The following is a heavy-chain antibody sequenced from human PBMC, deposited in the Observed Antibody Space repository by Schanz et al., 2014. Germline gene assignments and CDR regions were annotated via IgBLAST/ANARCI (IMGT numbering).Heavy chain of an antibody. V-gene: IGHV3-13*01. D-gene: IGHD1-1*01. CDR2: IGYLGDT. CDR1: GFTLSSYS. CDR3: ARGTDWNLHY. J-gene: IGHJ4*02. Sequence: EVQLVESGGGLVKPGGSLRLSCAAYGFTLSSYSMNWVRQAPGKGLEWVSTIGYLGDTYYPDSVKGRFTVSRDSGQNSLYLQMNSLRAGDTAVYYCARGTDWNLHYWGQGALVTVSS.